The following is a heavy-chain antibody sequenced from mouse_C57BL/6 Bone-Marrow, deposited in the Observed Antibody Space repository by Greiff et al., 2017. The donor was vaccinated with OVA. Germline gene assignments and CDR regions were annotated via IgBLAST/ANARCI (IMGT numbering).Heavy chain of an antibody. Sequence: VQLQQSGPGLVKPSQSLSLTCSVTGYSITSGYYWNWIRQFPGNKLEWMGYISYDGSNNYNPSLKNRISITRDTSKNQFFLKLNSVTTEDTATYYCARGDSSGYLDYWGQGTTLTVSS. CDR2: ISYDGSN. D-gene: IGHD3-2*02. J-gene: IGHJ2*01. CDR3: ARGDSSGYLDY. CDR1: GYSITSGYY. V-gene: IGHV3-6*01.